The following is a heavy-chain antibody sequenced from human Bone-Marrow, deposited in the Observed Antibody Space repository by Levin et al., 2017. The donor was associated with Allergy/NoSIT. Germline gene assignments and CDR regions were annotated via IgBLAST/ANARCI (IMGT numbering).Heavy chain of an antibody. Sequence: SQTLSLTCAVYGGSFSGYYWSWIRQPPGKGLEWIGEINHSGSTNYNPSLKSRVTISVDTSKNQFSLKLSSVTAADTAVYYCARASGGILYFGALRRGAPYGMDVWGQGTTVTVSS. CDR1: GGSFSGYY. D-gene: IGHD2-8*01. V-gene: IGHV4-34*01. CDR2: INHSGST. CDR3: ARASGGILYFGALRRGAPYGMDV. J-gene: IGHJ6*02.